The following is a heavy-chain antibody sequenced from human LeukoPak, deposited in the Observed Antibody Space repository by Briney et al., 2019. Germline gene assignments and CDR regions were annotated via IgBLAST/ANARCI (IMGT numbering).Heavy chain of an antibody. V-gene: IGHV1-8*01. CDR2: MNPNSGNT. CDR3: ASSGTTVTTPVFRYYGMDV. Sequence: ASVKVSCKASGYTYTSYDIIWVRQATGQGLEWMGWMNPNSGNTGYAQKFQGRVTMTRNTSISTAYMELSSLRSEDTAVYYCASSGTTVTTPVFRYYGMDVWGQGTTVTVSS. J-gene: IGHJ6*02. D-gene: IGHD4-17*01. CDR1: GYTYTSYD.